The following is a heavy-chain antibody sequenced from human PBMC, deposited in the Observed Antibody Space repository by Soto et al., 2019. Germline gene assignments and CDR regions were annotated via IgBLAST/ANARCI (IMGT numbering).Heavy chain of an antibody. D-gene: IGHD2-15*01. J-gene: IGHJ4*02. CDR2: VYYDEST. V-gene: IGHV4-39*01. CDR3: GKVLIGATRHADVDS. Sequence: QVQLQESGPGLLEPLETLSLTCSVSGVSLNSGHYYWVWVRQSPGKGLAWIAIVYYDESTYYNPSLKSRVTISIDKPRNQFSLTLKSVTAADTAVYYCGKVLIGATRHADVDSWGQGARVTVSS. CDR1: GVSLNSGHYY.